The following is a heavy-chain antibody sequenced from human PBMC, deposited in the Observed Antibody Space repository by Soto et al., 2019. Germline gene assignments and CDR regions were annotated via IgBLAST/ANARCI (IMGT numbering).Heavy chain of an antibody. Sequence: QVQLQESGPGLVKPSQTLSLTCTFSGGPITSGDYYWSWVRQHPGKGLEWIGYVYYSGIPYYSPSLRSRITLSLGAPEKYFSLKLNSVTAADTAVYYCARESYDYDGRGWYFDLWGRGTLVTVSS. CDR2: VYYSGIP. CDR1: GGPITSGDYY. J-gene: IGHJ2*01. V-gene: IGHV4-31*03. D-gene: IGHD3-22*01. CDR3: ARESYDYDGRGWYFDL.